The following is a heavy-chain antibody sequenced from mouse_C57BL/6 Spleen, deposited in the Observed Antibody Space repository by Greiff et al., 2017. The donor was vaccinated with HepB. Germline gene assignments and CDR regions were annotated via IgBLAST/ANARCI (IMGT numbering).Heavy chain of an antibody. CDR3: ARGGYYGGSCWYFDG. J-gene: IGHJ1*03. Sequence: VQLQQPGAELVMPGASVKLSCKASGYTFTRYWMHWVKQRPGQGLEWIGEIDPSDSYPNYNQKFKGKSTLTVDKSASTAYMQLSSLTSEDSAFDYCARGGYYGGSCWYFDGWGTGATVTVSS. CDR2: IDPSDSYP. V-gene: IGHV1-69*01. CDR1: GYTFTRYW. D-gene: IGHD1-1*01.